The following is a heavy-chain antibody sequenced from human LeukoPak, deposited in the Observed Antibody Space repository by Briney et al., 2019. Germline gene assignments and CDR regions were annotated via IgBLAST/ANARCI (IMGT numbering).Heavy chain of an antibody. CDR1: GFTVSSNY. D-gene: IGHD2-2*02. CDR2: IYSGGST. CDR3: ARGWGSTSCYMCGDYYYYMDV. Sequence: GGSLRLSCAASGFTVSSNYMSWVRQAPGKGLEWVSVIYSGGSTYYADSVKGRFTISRDNSKNTLCLQMNSLRAEDTAVYYCARGWGSTSCYMCGDYYYYMDVWGKGTTVTVSS. V-gene: IGHV3-53*01. J-gene: IGHJ6*03.